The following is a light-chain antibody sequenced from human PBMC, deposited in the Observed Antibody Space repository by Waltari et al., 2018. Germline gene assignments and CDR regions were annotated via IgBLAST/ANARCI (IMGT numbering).Light chain of an antibody. CDR1: QSISSY. Sequence: AIRMTQSPSSISASTGDRVTITCRANQSISSYLAWYQQKPGKAPNLLIYAASTLQSGVPSRFSGSGSWTDFTLTISCLQSEDFATFYCQQYYTYPWTFGQGTKVEVK. CDR2: AAS. J-gene: IGKJ1*01. CDR3: QQYYTYPWT. V-gene: IGKV1-8*01.